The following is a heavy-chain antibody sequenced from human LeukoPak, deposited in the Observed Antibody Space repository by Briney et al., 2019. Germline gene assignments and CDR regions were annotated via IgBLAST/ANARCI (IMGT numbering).Heavy chain of an antibody. V-gene: IGHV1-8*03. CDR3: ARSRGGY. CDR2: MNPNSGNT. CDR1: GYTFTSYG. J-gene: IGHJ4*02. Sequence: ASVKVSCKASGYTFTSYGISWVRQAPGQGLEWMGWMNPNSGNTGYAQKFQGRVTITRNTSISTAYMELSSLRSEDTAVYYCARSRGGYWGQGTLVTVSS.